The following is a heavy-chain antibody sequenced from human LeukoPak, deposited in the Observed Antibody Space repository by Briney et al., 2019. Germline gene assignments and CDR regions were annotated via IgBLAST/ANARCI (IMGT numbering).Heavy chain of an antibody. CDR1: GGSISSYY. CDR3: ARGGKATVVTV. CDR2: IYSSGST. D-gene: IGHD4-23*01. V-gene: IGHV4-4*07. Sequence: SETLSLTCSVSGGSISSYYWTWIRQPAGKGLEWIGRIYSSGSTNYNPSLKSRVAMSVDTSKNQFSLNLTSVTAADTAVYYRARGGKATVVTVWGQGTLVTVSS. J-gene: IGHJ4*02.